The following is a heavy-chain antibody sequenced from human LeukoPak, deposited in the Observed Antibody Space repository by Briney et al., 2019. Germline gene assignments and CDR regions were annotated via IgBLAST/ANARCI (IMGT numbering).Heavy chain of an antibody. Sequence: SETLSLTCTVSGGSISSSSYYWGWIRQPPGKGLEWIGSIYYSGSTYYNPSLKSRVTISVDTSKNQFSLKLSSVTAADTAVYYCARDVSYYGDYRTPAHAFDIWGQGTMVTVSS. CDR2: IYYSGST. CDR3: ARDVSYYGDYRTPAHAFDI. CDR1: GGSISSSSYY. V-gene: IGHV4-39*07. J-gene: IGHJ3*02. D-gene: IGHD4-17*01.